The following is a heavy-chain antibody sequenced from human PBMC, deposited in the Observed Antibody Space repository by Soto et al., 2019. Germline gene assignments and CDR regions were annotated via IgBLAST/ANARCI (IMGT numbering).Heavy chain of an antibody. CDR2: INTDNGDA. J-gene: IGHJ5*02. CDR1: GYTFTSYS. V-gene: IGHV1-3*04. Sequence: ASVKVSCKASGYTFTSYSIHWVRQAPGQGLEWIGWINTDNGDAKYSQKFQGRVTVTRDTSATTAYMEVSSLRSEDTAVYYCAGQTFAIAAASYGRSNWFDPWGPGTLVTVSS. D-gene: IGHD6-25*01. CDR3: AGQTFAIAAASYGRSNWFDP.